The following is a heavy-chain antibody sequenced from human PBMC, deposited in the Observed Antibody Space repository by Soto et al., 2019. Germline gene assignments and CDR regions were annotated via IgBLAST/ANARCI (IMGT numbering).Heavy chain of an antibody. D-gene: IGHD2-21*01. CDR2: IYPGDPDT. J-gene: IGHJ6*02. CDR1: GYSFTSYW. CDR3: ARRGGEDYYYYGMDV. Sequence: GESLKISCKGSGYSFTSYWIGWVRQMPGKGLEWMGIIYPGDPDTRYSPSLQGQVTISADKSISTAYLQWSSLKASDTAMYYCARRGGEDYYYYGMDVWGQGTTVTVSS. V-gene: IGHV5-51*01.